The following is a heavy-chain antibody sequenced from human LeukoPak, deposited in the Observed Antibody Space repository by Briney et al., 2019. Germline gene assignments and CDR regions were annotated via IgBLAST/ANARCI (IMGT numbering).Heavy chain of an antibody. CDR3: ASDPRWEQLMDAFDI. CDR2: ISSSSSTI. Sequence: GSLRLSCAASGFTFSSYSMNWVRQAPGKGLEWVSYISSSSSTIYYADSVKGRFTISRDNAKNSLYLQMNSLRAEDTAVYYCASDPRWEQLMDAFDIWGQGTMVTVSS. CDR1: GFTFSSYS. J-gene: IGHJ3*02. V-gene: IGHV3-48*01. D-gene: IGHD1-26*01.